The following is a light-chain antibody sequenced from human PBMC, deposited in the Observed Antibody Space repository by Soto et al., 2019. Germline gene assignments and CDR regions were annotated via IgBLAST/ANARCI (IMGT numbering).Light chain of an antibody. Sequence: DIQVTQSPSSLSASVGDRFTISCRASQSISGYLNWYQQKPXKAPNLLXXDASSLQSGVPSRFSGRGSGAEYTLTISSLQHEDFANYFCQHSYSNFPITFGQGTRLEIK. J-gene: IGKJ5*01. CDR2: DAS. CDR1: QSISGY. V-gene: IGKV1-39*01. CDR3: QHSYSNFPIT.